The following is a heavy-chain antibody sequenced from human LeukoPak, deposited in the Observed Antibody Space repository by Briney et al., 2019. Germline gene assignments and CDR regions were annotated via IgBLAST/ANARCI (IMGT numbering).Heavy chain of an antibody. Sequence: GGSLRLSCAASGFTFSSYAMSWVRQAPGKGLEWVSAISGSGGSTYYADSVKGRFTISRDNSKNTLYLQMGSLRAEDMAVYYCARGGYSYGYQSAVFNYWGQGTLVTVSS. D-gene: IGHD5-18*01. J-gene: IGHJ4*02. CDR1: GFTFSSYA. CDR2: ISGSGGST. V-gene: IGHV3-23*01. CDR3: ARGGYSYGYQSAVFNY.